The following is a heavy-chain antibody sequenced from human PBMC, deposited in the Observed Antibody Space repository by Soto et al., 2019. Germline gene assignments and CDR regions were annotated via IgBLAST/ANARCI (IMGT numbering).Heavy chain of an antibody. D-gene: IGHD4-4*01. J-gene: IGHJ4*02. Sequence: PGGSLRLSCAASGLTVSSSYMSWVRQAPGKGLQWVSVIYSAGSTYYANSVKGRFTISRDISTNMVYLQMSSLTDEDTAVSYCARARAPDYSSAIFFDIWGQGALVTVSS. CDR2: IYSAGST. CDR1: GLTVSSSY. CDR3: ARARAPDYSSAIFFDI. V-gene: IGHV3-53*01.